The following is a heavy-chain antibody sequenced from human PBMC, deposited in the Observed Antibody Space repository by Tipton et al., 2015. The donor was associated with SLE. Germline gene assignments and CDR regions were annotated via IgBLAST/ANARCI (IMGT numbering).Heavy chain of an antibody. V-gene: IGHV4-31*03. CDR1: GGSISSGRYY. Sequence: TLSLTCTVSGGSISSGRYYWSWIRQHPGKGLEWIGYIFYYNGATYYNPSLKSRVTISAVTSKNQFYLNLSSVTAADTAVYYCARTLDTLDFWGQGTMVTVSS. CDR2: IFYYNGAT. CDR3: ARTLDTLDF. J-gene: IGHJ3*01.